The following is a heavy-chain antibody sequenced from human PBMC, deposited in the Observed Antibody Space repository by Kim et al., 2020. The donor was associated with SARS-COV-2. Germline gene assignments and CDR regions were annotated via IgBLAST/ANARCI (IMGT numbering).Heavy chain of an antibody. CDR1: GFNFDTYA. V-gene: IGHV3-23*01. CDR3: ARNSLNSYGSGAEAFDF. CDR2: ISHRGSAT. Sequence: GGSLRLSCAASGFNFDTYAMSWVRQATGKGLEWVSAISHRGSATYYPASERGRFIISRDTSRNTLYLQMNTLAAEDTAKYYCARNSLNSYGSGAEAFDF. D-gene: IGHD3-10*01. J-gene: IGHJ3*01.